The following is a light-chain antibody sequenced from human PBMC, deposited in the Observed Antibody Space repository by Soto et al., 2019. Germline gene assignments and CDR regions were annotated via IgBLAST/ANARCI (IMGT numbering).Light chain of an antibody. CDR2: EVS. J-gene: IGLJ3*02. CDR3: CSYAGNNSLV. Sequence: QSALTQPASVSGSPGQSITISCTGTSSNVGSYNFVSWYRQYPGKAPELIIYEVSQRPSTFFNRYSGSKSGNTASLTVSGLQSDDEADYYCCSYAGNNSLVFGGGTKLTV. V-gene: IGLV2-23*02. CDR1: SSNVGSYNF.